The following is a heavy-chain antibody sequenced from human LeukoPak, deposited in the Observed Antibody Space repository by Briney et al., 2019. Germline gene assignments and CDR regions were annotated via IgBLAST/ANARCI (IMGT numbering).Heavy chain of an antibody. CDR1: GGSISSYY. D-gene: IGHD6-6*01. CDR2: IYYSGST. Sequence: SETLSLTCTVSGGSISSYYWSWLRQPPGKGLEWIGYIYYSGSTNYNPSLKSRVTISVDTSKNQFSLKLSSVTAADTAVYYCARHQIGYSGSIDYWGQGTLVTVSS. V-gene: IGHV4-59*08. CDR3: ARHQIGYSGSIDY. J-gene: IGHJ4*02.